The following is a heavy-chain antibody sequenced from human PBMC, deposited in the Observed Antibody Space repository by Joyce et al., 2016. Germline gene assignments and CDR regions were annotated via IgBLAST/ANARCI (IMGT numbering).Heavy chain of an antibody. CDR1: GGTFSSHA. D-gene: IGHD3-3*02. V-gene: IGHV1-69*01. Sequence: QVQLVQSGAEVTKPGSSVKVSCKASGGTFSSHAISWVRQAPGQGVEGMGGCLPIFGTKNYAQKLQGRVTITADESTSTAYMVLSSLSSEDTAVYYCAREGAFLRGGAYGMDVWGQGTTVTVSS. J-gene: IGHJ6*02. CDR3: AREGAFLRGGAYGMDV. CDR2: CLPIFGTK.